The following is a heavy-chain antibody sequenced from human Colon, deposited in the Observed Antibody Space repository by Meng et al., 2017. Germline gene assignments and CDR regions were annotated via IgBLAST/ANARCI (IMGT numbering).Heavy chain of an antibody. V-gene: IGHV3-23*01. CDR2: IRGGSSDDT. CDR3: AKKNTPSTSWFWFEY. Sequence: GESLKISCAASGFTFATYGMNWVRQAPGKGLEWVSSIRGGSSDDTYYADSVQGRFAISSNKSKNTLYLQTVSLRAEDTAVYYCAKKNTPSTSWFWFEYWGHGTLVTVSS. D-gene: IGHD6-13*01. CDR1: GFTFATYG. J-gene: IGHJ4*01.